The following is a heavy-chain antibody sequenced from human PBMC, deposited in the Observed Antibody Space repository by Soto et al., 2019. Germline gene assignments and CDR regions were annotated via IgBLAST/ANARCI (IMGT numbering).Heavy chain of an antibody. D-gene: IGHD4-4*01. CDR2: INYSGNT. CDR3: ARHKPPQNTVTPVGVVGYFDC. Sequence: SETLSLTCTVSGGSISSNSYYWGWIRQPPGKGPEWIATINYSGNTYYNPSLKSRVTISVDTSKNQFSLKLSSVTAADTAVYYCARHKPPQNTVTPVGVVGYFDCWGQGTLVTVSS. J-gene: IGHJ4*02. V-gene: IGHV4-39*01. CDR1: GGSISSNSYY.